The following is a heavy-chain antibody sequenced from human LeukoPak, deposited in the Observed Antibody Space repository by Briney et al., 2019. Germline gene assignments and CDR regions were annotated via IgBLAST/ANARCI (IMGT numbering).Heavy chain of an antibody. CDR2: INPSGGST. J-gene: IGHJ4*02. CDR1: GYTFTSYY. CDR3: AREFLTGTFDY. D-gene: IGHD1-20*01. V-gene: IGHV1-46*01. Sequence: GASVKVSCKASGYTFTSYYMHWVRQAPGQGLEWMGIINPSGGSTSYAQKFQGRVTMTRDTSTGTVYMELSSLRSEDTAVYYCAREFLTGTFDYWGQGTLVTVSS.